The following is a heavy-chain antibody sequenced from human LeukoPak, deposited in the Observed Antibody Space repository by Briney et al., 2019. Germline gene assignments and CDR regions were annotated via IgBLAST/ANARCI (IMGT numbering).Heavy chain of an antibody. J-gene: IGHJ4*02. Sequence: GGSLRLSCAASGFTFSSYSMNWVRQAPGKGLEWVSSISSSSSYIYYADSVKGRFTISRDNAKNSLYLQMNSLRAEDTAVYYCAKDLPPSIAVAGTTFDYWGQGTLVTVSS. CDR3: AKDLPPSIAVAGTTFDY. D-gene: IGHD6-19*01. CDR2: ISSSSSYI. V-gene: IGHV3-21*01. CDR1: GFTFSSYS.